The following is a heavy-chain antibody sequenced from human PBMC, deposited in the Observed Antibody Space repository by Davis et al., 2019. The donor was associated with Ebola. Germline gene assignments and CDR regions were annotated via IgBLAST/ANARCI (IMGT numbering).Heavy chain of an antibody. D-gene: IGHD4-17*01. V-gene: IGHV3-48*04. CDR3: ASGGHYGVPLADY. Sequence: PGGSLRLSCAASGFTFSSYSMNWVRQAPGKGLEWVSYISSSGSTIYYADSVKGRFTISRDNAKNSLYLQMNSLRAEDTAVYYCASGGHYGVPLADYWGQGTLVTVSS. CDR2: ISSSGSTI. J-gene: IGHJ4*02. CDR1: GFTFSSYS.